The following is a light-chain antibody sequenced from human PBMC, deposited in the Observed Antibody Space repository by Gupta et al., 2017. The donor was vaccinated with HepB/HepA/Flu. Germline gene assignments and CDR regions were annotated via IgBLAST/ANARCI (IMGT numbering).Light chain of an antibody. CDR3: QQSYSVPLT. V-gene: IGKV1-39*01. CDR1: QNITNY. J-gene: IGKJ4*01. Sequence: DIQMTQSPSSLSASVGDRVIITCLASQNITNYLNWYQQKPGKAPKVLIYAASNLQSRVPSRFSGSKSGTDFILTISRLQPEDFAIYYCQQSYSVPLTFGGGTKVEIK. CDR2: AAS.